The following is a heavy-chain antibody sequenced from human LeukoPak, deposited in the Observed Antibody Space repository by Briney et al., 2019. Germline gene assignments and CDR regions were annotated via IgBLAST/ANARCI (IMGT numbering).Heavy chain of an antibody. CDR1: GGSISSSSYY. V-gene: IGHV4-39*07. Sequence: SETLSLTCTVSGGSISSSSYYWGWIRQPPGKGLEWIGSIYYSGSTYYNPSLKSRVTISVDTSKNQFSLKLSSVTAADTAVYYCAREGIPTGDFDYWGQGTLVTVSS. D-gene: IGHD4-17*01. J-gene: IGHJ4*02. CDR3: AREGIPTGDFDY. CDR2: IYYSGST.